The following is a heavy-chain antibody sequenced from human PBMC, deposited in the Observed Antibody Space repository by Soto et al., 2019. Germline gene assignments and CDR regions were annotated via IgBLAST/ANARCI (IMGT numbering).Heavy chain of an antibody. CDR3: ARLGYSSGWRLYYYYGMDV. CDR1: GYTFTSYY. CDR2: INPSGGST. J-gene: IGHJ6*02. V-gene: IGHV1-46*01. Sequence: QVQLVQSGAEVKKPGASVKVSCKASGYTFTSYYMHWVRQAPGQGLEWMGIINPSGGSTSYAQKLPGRVNMTRDTSTSTVYMELSSLRSEDTAVYYCARLGYSSGWRLYYYYGMDVWGQGTTVTVSS. D-gene: IGHD6-19*01.